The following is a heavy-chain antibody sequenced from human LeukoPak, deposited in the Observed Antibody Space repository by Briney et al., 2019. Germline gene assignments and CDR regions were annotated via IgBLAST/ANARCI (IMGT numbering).Heavy chain of an antibody. CDR2: IIHSGST. CDR3: ARGLRTRQSPGPNRYYYYGMDV. D-gene: IGHD2-8*01. V-gene: IGHV4-34*01. J-gene: IGHJ6*02. Sequence: SETLSLTCAVYGGSFSGYYWNWIRQPPGKGLEWIGEIIHSGSTNYNPSLESRVTISVDTSKNQFSLKLSSVTAADTAVYYCARGLRTRQSPGPNRYYYYGMDVWGQGTTVTVSS. CDR1: GGSFSGYY.